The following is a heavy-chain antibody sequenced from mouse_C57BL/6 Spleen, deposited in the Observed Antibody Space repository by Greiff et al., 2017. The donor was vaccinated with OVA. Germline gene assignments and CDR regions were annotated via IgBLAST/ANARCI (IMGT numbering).Heavy chain of an antibody. J-gene: IGHJ2*01. CDR3: ARERDYGNYDY. CDR1: GYTFTSYW. D-gene: IGHD2-1*01. Sequence: VQLQQPGAELVKPGASVKLSCKASGYTFTSYWMHWVKQRPGQGLEWIGMIHPNSGSTNYNEKFKSKATLTVDKSSSTAYMQLSSLTSEDSAVYYCARERDYGNYDYWGQGTTLTVSS. V-gene: IGHV1-64*01. CDR2: IHPNSGST.